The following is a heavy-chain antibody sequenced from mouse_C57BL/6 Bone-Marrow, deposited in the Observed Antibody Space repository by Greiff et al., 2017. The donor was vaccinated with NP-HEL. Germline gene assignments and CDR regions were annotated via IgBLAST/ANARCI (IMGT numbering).Heavy chain of an antibody. V-gene: IGHV1-80*01. CDR2: IYPGDGDT. Sequence: VQLQQSGAELVKPGASVKISCKASGYAFSSYWMHWVKQRPGKGLEWIGKIYPGDGDTNYNGKFKGKATLTADKSSSTAYMQLSSLPSEASAVFFCEREAIYSVVATGCYFDDWGKGTTVTVSS. CDR1: GYAFSSYW. J-gene: IGHJ1*03. D-gene: IGHD1-1*01. CDR3: EREAIYSVVATGCYFDD.